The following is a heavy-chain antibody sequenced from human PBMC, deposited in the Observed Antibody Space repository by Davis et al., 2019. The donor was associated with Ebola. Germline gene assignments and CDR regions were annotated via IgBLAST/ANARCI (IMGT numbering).Heavy chain of an antibody. CDR3: ARDLGGGYSYGNFDY. Sequence: ASVKVSCKASGYTFTSYAMNWVRQAPGQGLEWVGWINTNTGNPTYAQGFTGRFVFSLDTSVSTAYLQISSLKAEDTAVYYCARDLGGGYSYGNFDYWGQGTLVTVSS. D-gene: IGHD5-18*01. CDR2: INTNTGNP. J-gene: IGHJ4*02. CDR1: GYTFTSYA. V-gene: IGHV7-4-1*02.